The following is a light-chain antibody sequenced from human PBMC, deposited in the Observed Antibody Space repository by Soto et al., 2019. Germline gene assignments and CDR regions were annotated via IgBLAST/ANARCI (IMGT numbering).Light chain of an antibody. Sequence: EIVLTQSPGTLSLSPGERATLSCRASQSVSSSFLAWYQHKPGQAPRLLIYGASSRATGIPDRFSGSGSGTDFTLSISRLESEDFAVYSCQQYGSSPATFGQGTKLDIK. CDR1: QSVSSSF. V-gene: IGKV3-20*01. J-gene: IGKJ2*01. CDR3: QQYGSSPAT. CDR2: GAS.